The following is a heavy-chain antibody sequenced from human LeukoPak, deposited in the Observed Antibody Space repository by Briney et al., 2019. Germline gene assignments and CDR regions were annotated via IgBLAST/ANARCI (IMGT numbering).Heavy chain of an antibody. D-gene: IGHD1-7*01. J-gene: IGHJ5*02. V-gene: IGHV1-69*13. CDR2: IIPIFGTA. CDR1: GGIFSSYA. Sequence: ASVKVSCKASGGIFSSYAISWVRQAPGQGLEWMGGIIPIFGTANYAQKFQGRVTITADESTSTAYMELSSLRSEDTAVYYCARDRITGTFRFDPWGQGTLVTVSS. CDR3: ARDRITGTFRFDP.